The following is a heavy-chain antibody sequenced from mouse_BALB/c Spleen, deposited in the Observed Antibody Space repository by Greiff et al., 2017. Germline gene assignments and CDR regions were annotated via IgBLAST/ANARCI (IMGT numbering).Heavy chain of an antibody. CDR3: ARQGDY. CDR1: GFAFSSYD. Sequence: EVQRVESGGGLVKPGGSLKLSCAASGFAFSSYDMSWVRQTPEKRLEWVAYISSGGGSTYYPDTVKGRFTISRDNAKNTLYLQMSSLKSEDTAMYYCARQGDYWGQGTTLTVSS. CDR2: ISSGGGST. V-gene: IGHV5-12-1*01. J-gene: IGHJ2*01.